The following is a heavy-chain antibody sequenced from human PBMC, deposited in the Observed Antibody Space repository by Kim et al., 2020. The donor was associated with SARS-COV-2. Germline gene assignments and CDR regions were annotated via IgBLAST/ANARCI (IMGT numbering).Heavy chain of an antibody. Sequence: TESDQSLKSRVTISVDTSTTQYSLRLSSVTAADTAVYYCASDSGDYSFFDYWGQGTLVTVSS. CDR3: ASDSGDYSFFDY. D-gene: IGHD3-22*01. CDR2: T. V-gene: IGHV4-31*02. J-gene: IGHJ4*02.